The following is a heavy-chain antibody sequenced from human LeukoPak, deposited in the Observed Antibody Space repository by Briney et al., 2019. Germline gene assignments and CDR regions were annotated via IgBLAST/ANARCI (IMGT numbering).Heavy chain of an antibody. CDR3: ARAPYYDSSVNWFDP. J-gene: IGHJ5*02. CDR1: GYTFPSFG. V-gene: IGHV1-18*01. Sequence: ASVKFSCKASGYTFPSFGISGGRRAPGQGLEWMGWISAYNGNTNYAQKLQGRVTMTTDTSTSTAYMELRSLRSDDTAVYYCARAPYYDSSVNWFDPWGQGTLVTVSS. CDR2: ISAYNGNT. D-gene: IGHD3-22*01.